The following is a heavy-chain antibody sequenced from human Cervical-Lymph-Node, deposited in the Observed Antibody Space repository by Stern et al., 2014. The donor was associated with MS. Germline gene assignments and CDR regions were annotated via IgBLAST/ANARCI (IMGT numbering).Heavy chain of an antibody. CDR1: GDTFINFG. D-gene: IGHD1-1*01. CDR2: VIRIFGTT. Sequence: QVQLVESGDEVKKPGSSVKVSCTASGDTFINFGISWVRQAPGQGLEWMGGVIRIFGTTEYVEKFQGRLAINAGEYATTVYMELSSLRSEDTAVYYCARDNDDNGMDVWGQGTTVTVS. J-gene: IGHJ6*02. V-gene: IGHV1-69*01. CDR3: ARDNDDNGMDV.